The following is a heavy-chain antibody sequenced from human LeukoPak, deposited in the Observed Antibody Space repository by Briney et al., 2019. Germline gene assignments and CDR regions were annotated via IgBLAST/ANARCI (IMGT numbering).Heavy chain of an antibody. Sequence: GESLQISCNGSGYXFTSYWIGWVRQMPGKGLEWMGIIYPGDSDTRYSPSLQGQVTISVDKSIRTAYLQWSSLKASDTAMYYCARRLYGGDVFDYWGQGILVTVSS. D-gene: IGHD5-12*01. CDR1: GYXFTSYW. J-gene: IGHJ4*02. CDR3: ARRLYGGDVFDY. V-gene: IGHV5-51*01. CDR2: IYPGDSDT.